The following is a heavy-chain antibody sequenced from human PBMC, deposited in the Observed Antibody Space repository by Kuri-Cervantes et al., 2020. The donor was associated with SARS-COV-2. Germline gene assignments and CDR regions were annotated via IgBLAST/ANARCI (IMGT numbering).Heavy chain of an antibody. CDR1: GGTFSSYA. Sequence: SVNVSCKASGGTFSSYAISWVRQAPGQGLEWMGGIIPIFGTANYAQKFQGRVTITTDESTSTAYMELSSLRSEDTAVYYCARVRGYSYGYRGDYYMDVWGKGTTVTVSS. CDR2: IIPIFGTA. D-gene: IGHD5-18*01. CDR3: ARVRGYSYGYRGDYYMDV. J-gene: IGHJ6*03. V-gene: IGHV1-69*05.